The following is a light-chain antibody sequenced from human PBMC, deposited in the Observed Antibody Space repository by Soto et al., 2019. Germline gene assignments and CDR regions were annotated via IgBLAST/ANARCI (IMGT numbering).Light chain of an antibody. J-gene: IGKJ5*01. CDR3: QQYDISPIT. CDR1: QTISTY. CDR2: DAS. V-gene: IGKV1-39*01. Sequence: DSQMTPSPSSLSASVGDRVTITCRASQTISTYLNWYQQKPGKAPRLLIYDASSLLSGVPSRFSGSGSGTDFTLTISRLEPEDFAVYYCQQYDISPITFGQGARLEIK.